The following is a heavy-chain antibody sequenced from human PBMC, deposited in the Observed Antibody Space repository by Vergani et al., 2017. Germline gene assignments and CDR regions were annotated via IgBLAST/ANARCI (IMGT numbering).Heavy chain of an antibody. CDR1: GGSISSYY. Sequence: QVQLQESGPGLVKPSETLSLSCTVSGGSISSYYWSWIRQPAGKGLEWIGRIYYSGSTNYNPSLKSRVTIAVDTSKNQFSLKLSSVTAADTAVYYCARVLGMATMPYYYYYMDVWGKGTTVTVSS. V-gene: IGHV4-4*07. J-gene: IGHJ6*03. CDR2: IYYSGST. D-gene: IGHD5-24*01. CDR3: ARVLGMATMPYYYYYMDV.